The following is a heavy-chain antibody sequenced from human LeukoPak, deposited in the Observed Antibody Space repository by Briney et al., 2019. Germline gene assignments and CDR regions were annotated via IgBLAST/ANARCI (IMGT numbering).Heavy chain of an antibody. J-gene: IGHJ4*02. V-gene: IGHV4-59*01. Sequence: SETLSLTCAVYGGSFSGYYWSWIRQPPGKGLEWIGFIYYSGSTNYNPSLKSRVTISVDTSKNQFSLKLSSVTAADTAVYYCARDPSGYFNYWGQGTLATVSS. CDR1: GGSFSGYY. CDR2: IYYSGST. CDR3: ARDPSGYFNY. D-gene: IGHD3-22*01.